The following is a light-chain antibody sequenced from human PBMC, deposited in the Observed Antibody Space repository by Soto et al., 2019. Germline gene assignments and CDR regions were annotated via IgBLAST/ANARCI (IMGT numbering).Light chain of an antibody. CDR2: GAS. CDR1: QSVSSN. CDR3: QQYNNWPYT. J-gene: IGKJ2*01. Sequence: EIVMTQSTATLSVSPGERATLSCRASQSVSSNLAWYQQNPGQAPRLLIYGASTRATGIPARFSGSGSGTEFTLTISSLQSEDFAVYYCQQYNNWPYTFGQGTKLEIK. V-gene: IGKV3-15*01.